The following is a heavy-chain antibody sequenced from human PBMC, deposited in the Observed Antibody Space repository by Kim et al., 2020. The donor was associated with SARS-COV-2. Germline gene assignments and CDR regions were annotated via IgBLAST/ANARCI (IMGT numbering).Heavy chain of an antibody. D-gene: IGHD6-19*01. CDR3: ARGDGIAVAGTAWYFDY. Sequence: GGSLRLSCAASGFTFSSYGMHWVRQAPGKGLEWVAVIWYDGSNKYYADSVKGRFTISRDNSKNTLYLQMNSLRAEDTAVYYCARGDGIAVAGTAWYFDYWGQGTLVTVSS. CDR2: IWYDGSNK. J-gene: IGHJ4*02. CDR1: GFTFSSYG. V-gene: IGHV3-33*01.